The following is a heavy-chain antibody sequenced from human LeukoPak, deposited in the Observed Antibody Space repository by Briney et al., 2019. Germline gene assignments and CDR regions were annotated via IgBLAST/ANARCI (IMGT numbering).Heavy chain of an antibody. J-gene: IGHJ5*02. CDR3: ARRVEIGELSGGPWFDP. V-gene: IGHV5-51*01. CDR2: IYPGDSDT. Sequence: GESLKFSSKGSGYSFTTYWIGWVRQMPGKGLEWVGIIYPGDSDTRYSPTFLDQVTISADKSTSTAYLQWSSLKASDTAMYYCARRVEIGELSGGPWFDPWGQGTLVTVSS. CDR1: GYSFTTYW. D-gene: IGHD3-10*01.